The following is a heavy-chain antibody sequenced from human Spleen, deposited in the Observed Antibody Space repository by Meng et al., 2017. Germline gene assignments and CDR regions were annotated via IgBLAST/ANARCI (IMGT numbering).Heavy chain of an antibody. V-gene: IGHV3-73*01. CDR3: ARVTGDGFDY. Sequence: GESLKISCAASGFTFSGSAMHWVRQASGKGLEWVGRIRSKANSYATAYAASVKGRFTISRDDSKNTAYLQMNSLKTEDTAVYYCARVTGDGFDYWGQGTLVTVSS. CDR2: IRSKANSYAT. D-gene: IGHD7-27*01. CDR1: GFTFSGSA. J-gene: IGHJ4*02.